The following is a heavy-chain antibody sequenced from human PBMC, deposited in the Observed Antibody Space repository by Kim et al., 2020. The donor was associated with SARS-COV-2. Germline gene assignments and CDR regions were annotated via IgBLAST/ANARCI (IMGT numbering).Heavy chain of an antibody. CDR1: GYTFTSYA. V-gene: IGHV1-3*01. Sequence: ASVKVSCKASGYTFTSYAMHWVRQAPGQRLEWMGWINAGNGNTKYSQKFQGRVTITRDTSASTAYMELISLRSEDTAVYYCARVDSCYEPRGCGMDVWGQGATVTVSS. CDR3: ARVDSCYEPRGCGMDV. CDR2: INAGNGNT. J-gene: IGHJ6*02. D-gene: IGHD2-2*01.